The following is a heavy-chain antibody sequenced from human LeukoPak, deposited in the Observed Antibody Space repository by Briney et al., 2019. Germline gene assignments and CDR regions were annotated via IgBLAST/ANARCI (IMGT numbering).Heavy chain of an antibody. CDR2: IKSRSDSGTT. Sequence: GGSLRLSCAAPGFAFSNAWMGWVRQAPGMGLKWVGRIKSRSDSGTTDYAATMKSTVTISRDDSKNTLYLQMNRLNTDDSAVYYCTKPDLLWFGEDVWGRGHTATVSS. D-gene: IGHD3-10*01. V-gene: IGHV3-15*01. CDR1: GFAFSNAW. CDR3: TKPDLLWFGEDV. J-gene: IGHJ6*02.